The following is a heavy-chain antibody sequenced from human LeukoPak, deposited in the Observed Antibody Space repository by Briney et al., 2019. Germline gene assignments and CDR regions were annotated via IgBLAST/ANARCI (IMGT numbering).Heavy chain of an antibody. D-gene: IGHD3-3*01. Sequence: EASVKVSCKASGYTFTSYGISWVRQAPGQGLEWMGWISAYNGNTNYAQKLQGRVTMTTDTSTGTAYMELRSLRSDDTAVYYCARIQTYYDFWSGYQLDYWGQGTLVTVSS. J-gene: IGHJ4*02. CDR1: GYTFTSYG. CDR3: ARIQTYYDFWSGYQLDY. V-gene: IGHV1-18*01. CDR2: ISAYNGNT.